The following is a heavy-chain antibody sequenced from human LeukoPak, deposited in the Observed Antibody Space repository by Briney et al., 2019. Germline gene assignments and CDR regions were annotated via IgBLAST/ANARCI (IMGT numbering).Heavy chain of an antibody. CDR3: AKGASLLGFGEQGEMFDY. D-gene: IGHD3-10*01. J-gene: IGHJ4*02. CDR1: GFTFSSYA. CDR2: ISGSGGST. V-gene: IGHV3-23*01. Sequence: GGSLRLSCAASGFTFSSYAMSWVRQAPGKGLEWVSAISGSGGSTYYADSVKGRFTISRDNSKNTLYLQMNSLRAEDTAVYYCAKGASLLGFGEQGEMFDYWGKGPLVPVSS.